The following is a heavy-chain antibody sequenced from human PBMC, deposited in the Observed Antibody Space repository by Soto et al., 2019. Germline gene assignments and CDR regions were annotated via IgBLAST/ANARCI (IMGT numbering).Heavy chain of an antibody. J-gene: IGHJ4*02. CDR2: ISPSNGNT. CDR1: GYTFTSHG. D-gene: IGHD5-12*01. CDR3: ARDKLEMATIFDS. Sequence: QVQLVQSGAEVKKPGASVKVSCKASGYTFTSHGISWVRQAPGQGLEWMGWISPSNGNTDYAQKVQGRATRTTDTPTSTAYMELRSLRSDDTAVYYCARDKLEMATIFDSWGQGALVTVSS. V-gene: IGHV1-18*01.